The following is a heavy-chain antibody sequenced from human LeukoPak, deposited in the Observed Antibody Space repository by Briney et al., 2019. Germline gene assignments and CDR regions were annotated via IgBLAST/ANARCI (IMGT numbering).Heavy chain of an antibody. D-gene: IGHD4-23*01. V-gene: IGHV3-15*01. CDR1: GFTFSNAW. J-gene: IGHJ2*01. CDR2: IKSKTDGGTT. Sequence: NTGGSLRLSCAASGFTFSNAWMSWVRQAPGKGLEWVGRIKSKTDGGTTDYAAPVKGRFTISRDNAKNSLYLQMNSLRAEDTAVYYCARGAGGTRSRYWYFDLWGRGTLVTVSS. CDR3: ARGAGGTRSRYWYFDL.